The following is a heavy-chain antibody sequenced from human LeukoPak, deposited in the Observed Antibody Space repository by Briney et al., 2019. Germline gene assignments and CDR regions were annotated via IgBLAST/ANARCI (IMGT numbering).Heavy chain of an antibody. V-gene: IGHV1-2*02. CDR1: GGTFSSYA. D-gene: IGHD3-10*01. Sequence: ASVKISCKASGGTFSSYAISWVRQAPGQGLEWMGWINPNSGDTNYAQNFQGRVTMTRDTSISTAYMELKSLTSDDTAVYYCARSLSGDFWGQGTLVTVSS. CDR3: ARSLSGDF. J-gene: IGHJ4*02. CDR2: INPNSGDT.